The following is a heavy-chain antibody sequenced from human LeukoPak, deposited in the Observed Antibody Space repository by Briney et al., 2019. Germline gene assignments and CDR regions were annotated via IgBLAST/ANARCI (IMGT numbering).Heavy chain of an antibody. Sequence: ASVKVSCKVSGYTLTELSMHWVRQAPGKGLEWMGGFDPEDGETIYAQKFQGRVTMTEDTSTDTAYMELSSLRSEDTAVYYCATASLRYCGGDCYSRGYFDYWGRGTLVTVSS. CDR1: GYTLTELS. CDR3: ATASLRYCGGDCYSRGYFDY. CDR2: FDPEDGET. J-gene: IGHJ4*02. V-gene: IGHV1-24*01. D-gene: IGHD2-21*02.